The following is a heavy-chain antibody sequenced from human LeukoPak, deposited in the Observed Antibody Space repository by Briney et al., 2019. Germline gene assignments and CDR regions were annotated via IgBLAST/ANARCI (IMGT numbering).Heavy chain of an antibody. CDR3: ARVGFSGSPAPFDF. CDR1: GYTFTSYG. Sequence: ASVKVSFKGSGYTFTSYGISWVGQAPGQGREWMGWISGYNGDTNYAQNLQGRVTMTTDTSTSTAYMELRSLRFAHTAVYYCARVGFSGSPAPFDFWDQGTLLTVSS. D-gene: IGHD1-26*01. J-gene: IGHJ4*02. V-gene: IGHV1-18*01. CDR2: ISGYNGDT.